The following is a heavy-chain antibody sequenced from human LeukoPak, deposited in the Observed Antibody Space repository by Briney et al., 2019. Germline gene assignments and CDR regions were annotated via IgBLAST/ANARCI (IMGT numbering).Heavy chain of an antibody. CDR1: GYTFTGYY. CDR2: IKCNSGDT. J-gene: IGHJ6*02. V-gene: IGHV1-2*02. D-gene: IGHD5-24*01. Sequence: ASGKVSCKASGYTFTGYYLHLVRQAPGQGLELMGWIKCNSGDTNYAQKFQGRVTMTMDKSVRTDYMELSGLRSDDTALYYCASGWTWLPSKGMDVWGQGTTVSVSS. CDR3: ASGWTWLPSKGMDV.